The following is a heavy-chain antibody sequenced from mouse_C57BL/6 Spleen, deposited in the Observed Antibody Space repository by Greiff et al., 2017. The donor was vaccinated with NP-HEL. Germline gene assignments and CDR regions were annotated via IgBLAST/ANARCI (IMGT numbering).Heavy chain of an antibody. CDR3: ERGESGGYYLAY. CDR1: GYTFTSYW. D-gene: IGHD2-3*01. J-gene: IGHJ3*01. Sequence: QVQLQQSGAELVKPGASVKMSCKASGYTFTSYWITWVKQRPGQGLEWIGDIYPGSGSTNYNEKFKSKATLTVDTSSSTAYMQLSSLTSEDSAVYYGERGESGGYYLAYWGQGTLVTVSA. CDR2: IYPGSGST. V-gene: IGHV1-55*01.